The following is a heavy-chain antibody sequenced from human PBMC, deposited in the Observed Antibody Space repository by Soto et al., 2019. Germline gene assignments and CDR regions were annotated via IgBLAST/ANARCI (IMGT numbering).Heavy chain of an antibody. CDR2: ISGYNGNT. CDR1: GYTFTSYG. J-gene: IGHJ4*02. CDR3: ARVGAGGQVKNDY. V-gene: IGHV1-18*01. D-gene: IGHD1-26*01. Sequence: QVQLVQSGAEVKKTGASVKVSCKASGYTFTSYGISWVRQAPGQGLEWMGWISGYNGNTKYAQNLQDRVSMTTDTSTSTAYMDLRSLRTDDTAVYYCARVGAGGQVKNDYWGQGTLVTVSS.